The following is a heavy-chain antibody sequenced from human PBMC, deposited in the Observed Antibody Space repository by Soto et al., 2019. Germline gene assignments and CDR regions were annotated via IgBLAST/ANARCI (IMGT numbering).Heavy chain of an antibody. CDR1: GYTFTSYY. Sequence: ASVKVSCKASGYTFTSYYMHWVRQAPGQRLEWMGWVNAGNGNTKYSQNFQGRVTITRDTSATTAYMELSSLRSEDTAVYFCARAGSSTWYYYGLDVWGQGTTVTVSS. CDR3: ARAGSSTWYYYGLDV. CDR2: VNAGNGNT. D-gene: IGHD6-13*01. V-gene: IGHV1-3*01. J-gene: IGHJ6*02.